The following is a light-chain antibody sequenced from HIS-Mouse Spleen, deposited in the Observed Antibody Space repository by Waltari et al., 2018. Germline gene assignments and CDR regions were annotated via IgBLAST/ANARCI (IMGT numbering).Light chain of an antibody. J-gene: IGLJ2*01. V-gene: IGLV3-1*01. Sequence: SYELTQPPSVSVSPGQTASIPCSGGKLGDKYACWYQQQPGQSPVLANYQDSKRPSGIPERFSGSNSGNTATLTISGTQAMDEADYYCQAWDSSTVVFGGGTKLTVL. CDR3: QAWDSSTVV. CDR2: QDS. CDR1: KLGDKY.